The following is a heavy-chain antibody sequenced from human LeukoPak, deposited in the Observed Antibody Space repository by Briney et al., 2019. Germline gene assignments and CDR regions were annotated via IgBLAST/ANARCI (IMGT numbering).Heavy chain of an antibody. CDR2: IKQDGREK. D-gene: IGHD2-15*01. J-gene: IGHJ3*02. CDR3: TTRAVLLTGDAFDI. CDR1: GFSFSSYW. Sequence: GSLRLSCAASGFSFSSYWMSWVRQAPGKGLEWVANIKQDGREKYYVDSVKGRFTISRDNAKNSLYLQMNSLRAEDTAVYYCTTRAVLLTGDAFDIWGQGTMVTVSS. V-gene: IGHV3-7*01.